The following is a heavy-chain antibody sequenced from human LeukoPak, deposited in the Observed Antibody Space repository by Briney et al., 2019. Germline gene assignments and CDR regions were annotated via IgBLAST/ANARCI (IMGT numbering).Heavy chain of an antibody. V-gene: IGHV1-2*02. CDR2: LTPNRGGT. Sequence: ASVKVSCKASGYTFTDYYIHWVRQAPGQGLEWVGWLTPNRGGTKSAQKFQGRVTMSRDTSITTAYLEVNNLTSDDTAVYFCAIERPALGVHDGYTSTWYGFDHWGQGTLVTVSA. CDR3: AIERPALGVHDGYTSTWYGFDH. J-gene: IGHJ4*02. CDR1: GYTFTDYY. D-gene: IGHD6-13*01.